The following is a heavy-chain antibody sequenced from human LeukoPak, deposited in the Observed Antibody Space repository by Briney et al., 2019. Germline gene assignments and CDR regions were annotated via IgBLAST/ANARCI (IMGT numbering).Heavy chain of an antibody. CDR1: GFTFSSYG. J-gene: IGHJ4*02. V-gene: IGHV3-30*03. CDR3: ARDRCTNGVCYDDY. CDR2: ISYDGSNK. Sequence: GGSLRLSCAASGFTFSSYGMHWVRQAPGKGLEWVAVISYDGSNKYYADSVKGRFTISRDNSKNTLYLQMNSLRAEDTAVYYCARDRCTNGVCYDDYWGQGTLVTVSS. D-gene: IGHD2-8*01.